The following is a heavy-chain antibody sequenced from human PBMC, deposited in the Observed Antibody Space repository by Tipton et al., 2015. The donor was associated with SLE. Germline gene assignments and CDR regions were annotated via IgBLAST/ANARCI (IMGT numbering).Heavy chain of an antibody. Sequence: TLSLTCAVYGGSFSVHYWSWSWIRQPPGKGLEWIGHIYTSGNTKNTKYNPSLNSRVIISVDTSKNQFSLKLNSVTAADTAVYYCAREEGDYRGEALVYWGQGTLVTVSS. J-gene: IGHJ4*02. V-gene: IGHV4-59*11. CDR3: AREEGDYRGEALVY. CDR2: IYTSGNT. CDR1: GGSFSVHY. D-gene: IGHD1-26*01.